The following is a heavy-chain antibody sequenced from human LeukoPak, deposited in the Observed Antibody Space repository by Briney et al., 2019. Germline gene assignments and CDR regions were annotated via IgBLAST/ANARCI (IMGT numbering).Heavy chain of an antibody. CDR1: GFTFSNYA. V-gene: IGHV3-23*01. D-gene: IGHD2-15*01. J-gene: IGHJ4*02. Sequence: GGSLRLSCAASGFTFSNYAMSWVRQAPGKGLEWVSTVTSTGSSTDYADSVKGRFTISRDNSKNTLYLQMNSLRADDTAVYYCAKGGAVVAAPFDYWGQGTLVTVSS. CDR2: VTSTGSST. CDR3: AKGGAVVAAPFDY.